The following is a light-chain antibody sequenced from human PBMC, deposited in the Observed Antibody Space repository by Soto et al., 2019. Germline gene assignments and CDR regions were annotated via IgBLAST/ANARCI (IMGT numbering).Light chain of an antibody. CDR1: SSNIGSNT. J-gene: IGLJ3*02. Sequence: QSVLTQPPSASGTPGQRVTISCSGSSSNIGSNTVNWYQQLPGTAPKLLIYSNNQRPSGVPDRFSGSKSGTSASLAISGLQSEDEADYYCAAWDDIVNGVVFGGGTKVTVL. CDR3: AAWDDIVNGVV. V-gene: IGLV1-44*01. CDR2: SNN.